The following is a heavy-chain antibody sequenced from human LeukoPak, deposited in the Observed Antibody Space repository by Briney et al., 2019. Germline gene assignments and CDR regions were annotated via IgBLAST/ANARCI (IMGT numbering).Heavy chain of an antibody. J-gene: IGHJ4*02. CDR1: GFTVSSNY. CDR2: IYSGGST. Sequence: GGSLRLSCAASGFTVSSNYMSWVRQAPGKGLEWVSIIYSGGSTYYADSVKGRFTTSRDNSKNTLYLQMNSLRAEDTAVYYCARGYYDSSASYFFDYWGQGTLVTVSS. V-gene: IGHV3-66*01. CDR3: ARGYYDSSASYFFDY. D-gene: IGHD3-22*01.